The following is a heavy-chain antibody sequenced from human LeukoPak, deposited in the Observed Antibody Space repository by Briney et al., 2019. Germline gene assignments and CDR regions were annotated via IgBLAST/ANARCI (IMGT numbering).Heavy chain of an antibody. CDR2: ISSSGSTI. Sequence: GGSLRLSCAASGFTFSDYYMSWIRQAPGKGLEWVAYISSSGSTIYYADSVKGRFTISRDKAKNSLYLKMNSLRSEDTAVYYCVVYLRYFDWLSARVPYGMDVWGQGTTVTASS. J-gene: IGHJ6*02. CDR1: GFTFSDYY. V-gene: IGHV3-11*01. D-gene: IGHD3-9*01. CDR3: VVYLRYFDWLSARVPYGMDV.